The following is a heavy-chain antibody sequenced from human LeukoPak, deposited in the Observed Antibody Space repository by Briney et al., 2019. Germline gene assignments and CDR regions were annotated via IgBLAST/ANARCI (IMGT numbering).Heavy chain of an antibody. CDR3: ATSNYYDSSGYSWPRWYFDL. CDR1: GFTFSSYE. D-gene: IGHD3-22*01. CDR2: ISSSGSTI. V-gene: IGHV3-48*03. Sequence: GGSLRLSCAASGFTFSSYEMNWVRQAPGKGLEWVSYISSSGSTIYYADSVKGRFTISRDNAKNSLYLQMNSLRAEDTAVYYCATSNYYDSSGYSWPRWYFDLWGRGTLVTVSS. J-gene: IGHJ2*01.